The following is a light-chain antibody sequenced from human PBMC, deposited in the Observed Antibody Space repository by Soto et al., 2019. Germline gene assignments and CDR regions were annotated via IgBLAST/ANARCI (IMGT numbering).Light chain of an antibody. CDR2: DVS. Sequence: QSVLTQPASVSGSPGQSITISCTGTSSDVGGYDYVSWYQQHPGKAPKLIIYDVSNRPSGLSNRFSGSKSGNTASLTISGLQTEDEADYFCSSYRSSGTSYVFGTGTKVTVL. J-gene: IGLJ1*01. CDR1: SSDVGGYDY. CDR3: SSYRSSGTSYV. V-gene: IGLV2-14*01.